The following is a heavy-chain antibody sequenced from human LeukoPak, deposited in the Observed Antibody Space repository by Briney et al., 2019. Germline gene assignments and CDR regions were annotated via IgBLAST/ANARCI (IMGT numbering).Heavy chain of an antibody. CDR1: GFTFSSYE. J-gene: IGHJ3*02. V-gene: IGHV3-48*03. D-gene: IGHD6-19*01. CDR3: ARVERWLVHGAFDI. CDR2: ISSSGSTI. Sequence: GGSLRLSCAASGFTFSSYEMNWVRQAPGKGLEWVSYISSSGSTIYYADSVKGRFTISRDNAKNSLYLQMNSLRAEDTAVYYCARVERWLVHGAFDIWGQGTMVAVSS.